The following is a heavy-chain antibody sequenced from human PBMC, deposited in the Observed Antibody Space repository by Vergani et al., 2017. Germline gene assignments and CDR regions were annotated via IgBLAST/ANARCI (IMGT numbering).Heavy chain of an antibody. D-gene: IGHD7-27*01. J-gene: IGHJ6*03. V-gene: IGHV2-5*04. CDR2: IYWNDDQ. Sequence: QITLKESGPTLVKPTQTLTLTCTFSGFSLNTRGVSVAWIRQPPGKALVCLALIYWNDDQHYSTSLKNRVTITKDTSKNQVVLTMTNMDYVDTGTYYCIYGKTGCGNTCCFYPIYYYYYMDVWGKGTTVTVSS. CDR3: IYGKTGCGNTCCFYPIYYYYYMDV. CDR1: GFSLNTRGVS.